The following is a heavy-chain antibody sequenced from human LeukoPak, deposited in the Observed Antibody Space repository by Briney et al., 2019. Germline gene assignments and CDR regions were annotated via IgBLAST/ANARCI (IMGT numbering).Heavy chain of an antibody. CDR2: IYYSGST. J-gene: IGHJ4*02. Sequence: SETLSLTCTVSGGSISSSSYYWGWIRQPPGKGLEWIGGIYYSGSTYYNPSLKSRVTISVDPSKNQFSLKLSSVTAADTAVYYCARLASLGGYDYYFDYWGQGTLVTVSS. CDR1: GGSISSSSYY. D-gene: IGHD5-12*01. CDR3: ARLASLGGYDYYFDY. V-gene: IGHV4-39*01.